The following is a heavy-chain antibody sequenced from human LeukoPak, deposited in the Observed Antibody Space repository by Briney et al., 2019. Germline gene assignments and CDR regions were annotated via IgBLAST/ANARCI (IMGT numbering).Heavy chain of an antibody. CDR3: ARLIVGSSSTGWFDP. V-gene: IGHV5-51*01. D-gene: IGHD6-6*01. J-gene: IGHJ5*02. CDR1: GYTFTSYW. CDR2: IYPGDSDT. Sequence: GESLQISCQRSGYTFTSYWIGCVRQMPGKGLQWMGIIYPGDSDTTYSPSYQGQVTITADKSISTAYLQWSSLKASDTAIYYCARLIVGSSSTGWFDPWGQGTLVTVSS.